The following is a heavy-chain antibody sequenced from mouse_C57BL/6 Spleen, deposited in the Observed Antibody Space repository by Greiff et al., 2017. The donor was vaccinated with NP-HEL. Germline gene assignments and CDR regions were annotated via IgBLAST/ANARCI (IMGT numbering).Heavy chain of an antibody. J-gene: IGHJ3*01. CDR1: GYTFTDYT. Sequence: EVQLQQSGPELVKPGASVKMSCKASGYTFTDYTMHWVKQSHGKSLEWIGYINPNNGGTSYNQKFKGKATLTVNKSSSTAYMELRSLTSEDSAVYYCARGNYGEAWFAYWGQGTLVTVSA. CDR2: INPNNGGT. CDR3: ARGNYGEAWFAY. V-gene: IGHV1-22*01. D-gene: IGHD1-1*01.